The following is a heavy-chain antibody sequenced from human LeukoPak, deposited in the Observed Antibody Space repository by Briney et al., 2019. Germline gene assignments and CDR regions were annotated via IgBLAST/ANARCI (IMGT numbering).Heavy chain of an antibody. Sequence: ASVKVSCEASGYTFTGYYIHWVRQAPGQGLEWVGWINPNSGGTNFAQKFRGRFTMTRDTSTTTAYMELSSLRSDDTAVYYCAGARMGSAYDYFDYWGQGTLVTVSS. CDR3: AGARMGSAYDYFDY. CDR2: INPNSGGT. J-gene: IGHJ4*02. V-gene: IGHV1-2*02. CDR1: GYTFTGYY. D-gene: IGHD5-12*01.